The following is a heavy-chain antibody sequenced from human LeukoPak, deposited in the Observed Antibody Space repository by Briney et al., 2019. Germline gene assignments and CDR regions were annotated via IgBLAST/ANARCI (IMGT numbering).Heavy chain of an antibody. Sequence: GGSLRLSCAASGFTFSTYLMHWVRQAPGKGLVWVSRINTDGSITTYADSVKGRFTISRDNAKNTLYLQMNSLRDEDTAVYYCVRDGVGATTYFGYFDHWGQGNLVTVSS. CDR2: INTDGSIT. CDR1: GFTFSTYL. J-gene: IGHJ4*02. D-gene: IGHD1-26*01. CDR3: VRDGVGATTYFGYFDH. V-gene: IGHV3-74*03.